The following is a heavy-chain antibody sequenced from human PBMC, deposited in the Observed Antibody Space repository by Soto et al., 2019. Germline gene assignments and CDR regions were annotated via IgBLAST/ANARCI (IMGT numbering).Heavy chain of an antibody. CDR1: GFTVSINY. CDR3: ARAPLYGGNSV. CDR2: IYSGGAT. V-gene: IGHV3-66*01. D-gene: IGHD4-17*01. J-gene: IGHJ4*02. Sequence: LRLSCAASGFTVSINYMTWVRQAPGKGLEWVSVIYSGGATYYADSVKGRFTISRDNSKNTLYLQMNGLRAEDTAVYYCARAPLYGGNSVWGQGTVVTVSS.